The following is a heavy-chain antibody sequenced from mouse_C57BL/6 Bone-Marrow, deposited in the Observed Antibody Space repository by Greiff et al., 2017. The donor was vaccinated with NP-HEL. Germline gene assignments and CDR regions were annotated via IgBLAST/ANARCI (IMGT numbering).Heavy chain of an antibody. CDR1: GYAFSSYW. CDR2: IYPGDGDT. J-gene: IGHJ2*01. Sequence: VQLQQSGAELVKPGASVKISCKASGYAFSSYWMNWVKQRPGKGLEWIGQIYPGDGDTNYNGKFKGKATLTADKSSSTAYMQLSSLTSEDSAVYFCARVLLPHYFDYWGQGTTLTVSS. V-gene: IGHV1-80*01. D-gene: IGHD1-1*01. CDR3: ARVLLPHYFDY.